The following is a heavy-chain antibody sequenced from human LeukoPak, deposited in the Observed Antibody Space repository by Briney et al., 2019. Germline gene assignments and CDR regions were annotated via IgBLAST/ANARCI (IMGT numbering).Heavy chain of an antibody. D-gene: IGHD6-19*01. CDR3: AKGGPAVAGAFDY. CDR2: ISSSSSTT. Sequence: PGGSLRLSCAASGFTFSSYSMNWVRQAPGKGLEWVSYISSSSSTTYYADSMKGRITISRDNSKNTLYLQMNSLRAEDTAVYYCAKGGPAVAGAFDYWGQGTLVTVSS. CDR1: GFTFSSYS. V-gene: IGHV3-48*01. J-gene: IGHJ4*02.